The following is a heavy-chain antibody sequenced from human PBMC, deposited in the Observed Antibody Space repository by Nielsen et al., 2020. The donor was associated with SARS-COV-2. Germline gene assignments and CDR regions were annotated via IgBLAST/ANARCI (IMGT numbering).Heavy chain of an antibody. CDR3: ARGGFAVVFPAYDY. Sequence: ASVKVSCKASGYTFTNNYMHWVRQAPGQGPEWMGLINPTNGGTTYAQKFQGRVTMTRDTSTNTVYMELSSLRSEDTAVYYCARGGFAVVFPAYDYWGQGTLVTVSS. CDR1: GYTFTNNY. D-gene: IGHD3-3*01. CDR2: INPTNGGT. V-gene: IGHV1-46*01. J-gene: IGHJ4*02.